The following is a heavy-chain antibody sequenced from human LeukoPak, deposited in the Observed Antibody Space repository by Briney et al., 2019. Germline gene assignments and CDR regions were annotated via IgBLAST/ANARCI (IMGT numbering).Heavy chain of an antibody. CDR1: GYTLTELS. CDR2: FDPEDGET. V-gene: IGHV1-24*01. D-gene: IGHD2-2*01. Sequence: ASVKVSCKVSGYTLTELSMHWVRQAPGKGLEWMGGFDPEDGETIYAQKFQGRVTMTTDTSTSTTYMELRSLRSDDTAVYYCARGRGYCSSTSCRRGIFDYWGQGTLVTVSS. J-gene: IGHJ4*02. CDR3: ARGRGYCSSTSCRRGIFDY.